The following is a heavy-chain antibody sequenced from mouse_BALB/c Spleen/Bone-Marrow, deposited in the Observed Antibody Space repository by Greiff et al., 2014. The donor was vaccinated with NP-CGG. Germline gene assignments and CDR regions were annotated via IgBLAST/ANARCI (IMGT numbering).Heavy chain of an antibody. CDR2: INPSNGGT. V-gene: IGHV1S81*02. D-gene: IGHD1-2*01. J-gene: IGHJ3*01. CDR3: TRPYYGYVGYAY. CDR1: GYTFTSYY. Sequence: QVHVKQSGAELVKLGASVKLSCKASGYTFTSYYMYCVKQRPGQGLEWIGEINPSNGGTNFNEKFKSKATLTVDKSSSTAYMQLSSLTFEDSAIYYCTRPYYGYVGYAYWGQGTQVTVSA.